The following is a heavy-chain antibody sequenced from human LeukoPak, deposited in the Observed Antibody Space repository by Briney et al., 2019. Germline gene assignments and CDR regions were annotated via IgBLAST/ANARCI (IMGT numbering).Heavy chain of an antibody. J-gene: IGHJ3*02. V-gene: IGHV1-69*01. D-gene: IGHD5-12*01. CDR3: PRLRRGYAFDI. CDR1: GGTLSSYA. CDR2: IIPILGTA. Sequence: GAAVNVSFMASGGTLSSYAISGVGPAAGQGGEWVGGIIPILGTADYAQKFRGRVTITPHESPSTAYMDESELREEGTRGYFVPRLRRGYAFDIWGQGTMVTVSS.